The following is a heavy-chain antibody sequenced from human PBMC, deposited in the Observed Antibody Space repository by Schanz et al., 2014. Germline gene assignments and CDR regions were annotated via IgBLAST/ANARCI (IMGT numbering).Heavy chain of an antibody. Sequence: QVQLVQSGAEVKKPGSSVKVSCKASGDTFRSYTINWVRHAPGQGLEWMGRIIPITGITNYAQKFQGRVTFTADTSKSKAFLEVNRLRSEDKAAYYCARTGYDPSLTHWGQGTLVTVSS. CDR1: GDTFRSYT. CDR3: ARTGYDPSLTH. D-gene: IGHD5-12*01. CDR2: IIPITGIT. J-gene: IGHJ4*02. V-gene: IGHV1-69*02.